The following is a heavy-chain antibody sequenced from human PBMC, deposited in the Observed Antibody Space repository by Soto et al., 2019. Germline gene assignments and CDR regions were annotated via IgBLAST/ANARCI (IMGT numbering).Heavy chain of an antibody. J-gene: IGHJ6*02. CDR2: VYYGGRS. Sequence: EARCATYTGSAGTLRRSKYPGCWIRQATRKGLEWVASVYYGGRSYYNPTLNSRVTISVDTSKNQFSLKMTSVTAADTAVYYCARLNGYCVRGSCHGHYAMDVWGQGTTVT. V-gene: IGHV4-39*01. CDR1: AGTLRRSKYP. CDR3: ARLNGYCVRGSCHGHYAMDV. D-gene: IGHD2-15*01.